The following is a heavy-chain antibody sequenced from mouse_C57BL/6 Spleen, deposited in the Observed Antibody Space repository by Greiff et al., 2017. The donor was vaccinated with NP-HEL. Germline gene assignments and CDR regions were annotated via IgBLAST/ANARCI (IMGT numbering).Heavy chain of an antibody. CDR2: ISSGGSYT. J-gene: IGHJ4*01. D-gene: IGHD2-4*01. Sequence: EVKLVESGGDLVKPGGSLKLSCAASGFTFSSYGMSWVRQTPDKRLEWVATISSGGSYTYYPDSVKGRFTISRDNAKNTLYLQMSSLKSEDTAMYYCARRYDSSMDYWGQGTSVTVSS. CDR1: GFTFSSYG. V-gene: IGHV5-6*02. CDR3: ARRYDSSMDY.